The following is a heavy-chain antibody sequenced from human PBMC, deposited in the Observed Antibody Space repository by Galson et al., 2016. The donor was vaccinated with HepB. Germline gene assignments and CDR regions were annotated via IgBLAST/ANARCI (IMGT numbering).Heavy chain of an antibody. Sequence: SLRLSCAASEFTFSSHTMNWVRQAPEKGLEWVSSITSSSSTIYYVDSVKGRFTISRDNAKNSLDLQMNSLRAEDTAVYYCATGPAGKEGGFDIWGQGTMVTVSS. CDR3: ATGPAGKEGGFDI. CDR2: ITSSSSTI. J-gene: IGHJ3*02. D-gene: IGHD1-14*01. V-gene: IGHV3-48*04. CDR1: EFTFSSHT.